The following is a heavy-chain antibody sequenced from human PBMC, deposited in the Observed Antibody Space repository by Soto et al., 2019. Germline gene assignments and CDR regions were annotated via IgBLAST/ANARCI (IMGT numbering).Heavy chain of an antibody. CDR3: ARRGYYDILTGYYEGFDY. Sequence: PSVTVSCKASGYTFTSYGISWVRQAPGQGLEWMGWISAYNGNTNYAQKLQGRVTMTTDTSTSTAYMELRSLRSDDTAVYYCARRGYYDILTGYYEGFDYWGQGTLVTVSS. CDR1: GYTFTSYG. V-gene: IGHV1-18*01. CDR2: ISAYNGNT. D-gene: IGHD3-9*01. J-gene: IGHJ4*02.